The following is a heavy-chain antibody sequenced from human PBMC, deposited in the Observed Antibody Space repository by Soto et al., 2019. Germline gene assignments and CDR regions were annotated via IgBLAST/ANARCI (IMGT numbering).Heavy chain of an antibody. V-gene: IGHV1-18*01. J-gene: IGHJ5*01. D-gene: IGHD2-15*01. CDR3: AREGSYGWYDC. CDR2: ISGYNGNA. CDR1: GYTCSSHG. Sequence: ASVKVSCKASGYTCSSHGIIWVRQAPGQGLEWMGWISGYNGNAKYAQRFQGRVTMTTDTSTSTVYMDLRSLGSDDSAVYYCAREGSYGWYDCWGQGTLVTVSS.